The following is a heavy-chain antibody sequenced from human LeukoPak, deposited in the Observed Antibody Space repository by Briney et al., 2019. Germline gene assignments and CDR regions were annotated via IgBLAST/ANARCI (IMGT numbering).Heavy chain of an antibody. D-gene: IGHD2-2*02. Sequence: SETLSLTCAVYGGSFSGYYWSWIRQPPGKGLEWIGEINHSGSTNYNPSLKSRVTILVDTSKNQFSLKLSSVTAADTAVYYCARRYCSSTSCYSPYNWFDPWGQGTLVTVSS. CDR3: ARRYCSSTSCYSPYNWFDP. CDR1: GGSFSGYY. CDR2: INHSGST. J-gene: IGHJ5*02. V-gene: IGHV4-34*01.